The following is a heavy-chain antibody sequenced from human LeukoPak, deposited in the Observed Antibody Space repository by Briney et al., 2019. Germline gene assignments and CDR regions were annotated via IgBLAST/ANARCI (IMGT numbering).Heavy chain of an antibody. V-gene: IGHV4-39*01. CDR3: ARQTGSGLFTLP. Sequence: PSETLSLTCTVSGVSISSSNSYWGWIRQPPGKGLEGIGSIYYTGNTYYNASLKSRVTISIDTSNNQISLRLTSVTATDTAMYYCARQTGSGLFTLPGGQGTLVTVSS. J-gene: IGHJ4*02. CDR2: IYYTGNT. CDR1: GVSISSSNSY. D-gene: IGHD3/OR15-3a*01.